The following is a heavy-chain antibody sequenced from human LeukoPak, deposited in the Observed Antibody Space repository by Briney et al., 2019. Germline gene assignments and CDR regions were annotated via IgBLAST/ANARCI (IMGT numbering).Heavy chain of an antibody. Sequence: GASVKVSCKASGYTFTGYHMHWVRQAPGQGLEWMGWINPDSGGTDYAQKFQGRVTMTRDTSISTAYMELSRLRSDDTAMYYCARPGSGYHDFDYWGQGTLVTVSS. CDR3: ARPGSGYHDFDY. V-gene: IGHV1-2*02. CDR1: GYTFTGYH. D-gene: IGHD3-22*01. J-gene: IGHJ4*02. CDR2: INPDSGGT.